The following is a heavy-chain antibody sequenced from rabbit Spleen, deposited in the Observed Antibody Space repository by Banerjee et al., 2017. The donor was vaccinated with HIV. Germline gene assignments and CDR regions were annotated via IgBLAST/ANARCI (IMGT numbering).Heavy chain of an antibody. CDR2: IYTGSDTT. V-gene: IGHV1S40*01. J-gene: IGHJ6*01. CDR1: GFSFSSDYD. CDR3: AKDTGSSFSSYAMDL. D-gene: IGHD8-1*01. Sequence: QSLEESGGGLVKPGASLTLTCKASGFSFSSDYDMCWVRQAPGKGLQWIGCIYTGSDTTWYASWAKGRFTISKSSSTTVTLQMTSLTVADTATYFCAKDTGSSFSSYAMDLWGPGTLVTVS.